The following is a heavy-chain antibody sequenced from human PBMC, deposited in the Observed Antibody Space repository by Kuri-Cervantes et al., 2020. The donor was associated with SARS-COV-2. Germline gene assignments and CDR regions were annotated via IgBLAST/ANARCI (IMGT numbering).Heavy chain of an antibody. D-gene: IGHD7-27*01. CDR3: ARDLRLGKSLDY. J-gene: IGHJ4*02. CDR2: IGPSGTTK. Sequence: FITASGFIFSDYYMTWIRQAPGKGLEWVSNIGPSGTTKYYADSVKGRFTISRDNAKNSLYLQMSSLRAEDTAVYYCARDLRLGKSLDYWGQGTLVTVSS. V-gene: IGHV3-11*04. CDR1: GFIFSDYY.